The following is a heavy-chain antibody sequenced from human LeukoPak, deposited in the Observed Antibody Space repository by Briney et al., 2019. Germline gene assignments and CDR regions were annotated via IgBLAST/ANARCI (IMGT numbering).Heavy chain of an antibody. CDR3: AKRLGTTVTTPYYYYGMDV. CDR1: GFTFSSYG. J-gene: IGHJ6*02. CDR2: ISYDGSNK. D-gene: IGHD4-17*01. V-gene: IGHV3-30*18. Sequence: GRSLRLYCAASGFTFSSYGMHWVRQAPGKGLEWVAVISYDGSNKYYADSVKGRFTISRDNSKNTLYLQMNSLRAEDTAVYYCAKRLGTTVTTPYYYYGMDVWGQGTTVTVSS.